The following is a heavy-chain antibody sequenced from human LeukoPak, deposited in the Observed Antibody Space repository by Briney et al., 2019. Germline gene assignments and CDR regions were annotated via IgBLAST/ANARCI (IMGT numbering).Heavy chain of an antibody. D-gene: IGHD2-2*01. J-gene: IGHJ4*02. V-gene: IGHV3-48*01. CDR1: GFTFSSYS. CDR2: ISSSSSTI. CDR3: AKDLEYIVVVPAALDY. Sequence: GSLRLSCAASGFTFSSYSMNWVRQAPGKGLEWVSYISSSSSTIYYADSVKGRFTISRDNSKNTLYLQMNSLRAEDTAVYYCAKDLEYIVVVPAALDYWGQGTLVTVSS.